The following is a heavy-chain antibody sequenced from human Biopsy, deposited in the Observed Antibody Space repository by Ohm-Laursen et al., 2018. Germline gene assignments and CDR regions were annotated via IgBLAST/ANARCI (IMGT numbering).Heavy chain of an antibody. Sequence: SEILSLTCTVSGDSVTKYYWSWIRQPPGKGPEWIGHIYYSVMTNYNPSLQSRVSISVDTSRNQVSLTLSSVTAADTAVYYCARDSGILNYGNFKYYHYYGMDVWGQGTKVTVSS. J-gene: IGHJ6*02. V-gene: IGHV4-59*02. D-gene: IGHD4-11*01. CDR2: IYYSVMT. CDR1: GDSVTKYY. CDR3: ARDSGILNYGNFKYYHYYGMDV.